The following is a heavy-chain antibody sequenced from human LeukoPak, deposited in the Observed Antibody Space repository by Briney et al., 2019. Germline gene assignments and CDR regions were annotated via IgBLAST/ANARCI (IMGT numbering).Heavy chain of an antibody. D-gene: IGHD6-19*01. V-gene: IGHV4-39*07. J-gene: IGHJ4*02. CDR2: IYYSGST. CDR3: ARDQKQWLPNDY. CDR1: GGSISSSSYY. Sequence: KPSETLSLTCTVSGGSISSSSYYWGWIRQPPGKGLEWIGSIYYSGSTYCNPSLKSRVTISVDTSKNQFSLKLSSVTAADTAVYYCARDQKQWLPNDYWGQGTLVTVSS.